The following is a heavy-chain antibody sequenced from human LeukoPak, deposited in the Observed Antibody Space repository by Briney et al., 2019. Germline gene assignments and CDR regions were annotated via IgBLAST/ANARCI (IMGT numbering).Heavy chain of an antibody. Sequence: GGSLRLSCAASGFTFSIYWMNWVRQAPGKGLEWVANIKQDGSEKYYVDSVKGRFTISRDNAKNSLYLQMNSLRAEDTAVYYCARDGAPDAHCSSTSCAIRWGQGTLVTVSS. D-gene: IGHD2-2*01. CDR2: IKQDGSEK. J-gene: IGHJ4*02. CDR1: GFTFSIYW. V-gene: IGHV3-7*01. CDR3: ARDGAPDAHCSSTSCAIR.